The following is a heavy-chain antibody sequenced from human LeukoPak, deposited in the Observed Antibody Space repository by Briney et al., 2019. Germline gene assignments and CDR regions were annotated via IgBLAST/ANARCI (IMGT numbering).Heavy chain of an antibody. J-gene: IGHJ5*02. D-gene: IGHD3-3*01. CDR1: GGSFSGYY. V-gene: IGHV4-34*01. CDR3: ARGRLRFLEWLLDGYWFDP. CDR2: INHSGST. Sequence: SETLSLTCAVYGGSFSGYYWSWIRQPPGKGLEWIGEINHSGSTNYNPSLKSRVTISVDTSKNQFSLKLSSVTAADTAVYYCARGRLRFLEWLLDGYWFDPWGQGTLVTVSS.